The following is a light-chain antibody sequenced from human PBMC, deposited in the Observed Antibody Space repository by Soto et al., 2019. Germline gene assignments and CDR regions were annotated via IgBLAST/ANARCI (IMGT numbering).Light chain of an antibody. Sequence: EIVLTQSPGALSLSPGERATLSCRASQTVNSFYLAWYQQKPGQAPRLLIYHASSRATGIPDRFSGSGSGTDFTLTISRLEPEDFAVYYCQQYESSPLGFGQGTKVEIK. J-gene: IGKJ1*01. V-gene: IGKV3-20*01. CDR1: QTVNSFY. CDR2: HAS. CDR3: QQYESSPLG.